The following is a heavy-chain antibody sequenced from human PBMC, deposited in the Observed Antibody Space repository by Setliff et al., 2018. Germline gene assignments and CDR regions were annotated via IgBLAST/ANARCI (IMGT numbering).Heavy chain of an antibody. CDR1: GYTFTSYG. Sequence: GASVKVSCKASGYTFTSYGTSWVRQAPGQGLEWMGWINHNSGGTNYAQKFQGRVTITRDTSASTAYMELSSLRSEDMAVHYCARDLGYWVFDYWGQGTLVTVSS. J-gene: IGHJ4*02. CDR2: INHNSGGT. CDR3: ARDLGYWVFDY. D-gene: IGHD2-8*02. V-gene: IGHV1-18*03.